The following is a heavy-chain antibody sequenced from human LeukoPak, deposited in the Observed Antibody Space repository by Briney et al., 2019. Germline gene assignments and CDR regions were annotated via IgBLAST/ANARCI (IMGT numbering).Heavy chain of an antibody. CDR2: INHSGST. Sequence: SETLSLTCAVYGGSFSGYYWSWIRQPPGMGLEWIGEINHSGSTNYNPSLKSRVTTSVDTSKNQSSLRLSSVTAADTAVYYCARGGRTGTRSYYYYYGMDVWGQGTTVTVSS. CDR1: GGSFSGYY. D-gene: IGHD1-1*01. J-gene: IGHJ6*02. CDR3: ARGGRTGTRSYYYYYGMDV. V-gene: IGHV4-34*01.